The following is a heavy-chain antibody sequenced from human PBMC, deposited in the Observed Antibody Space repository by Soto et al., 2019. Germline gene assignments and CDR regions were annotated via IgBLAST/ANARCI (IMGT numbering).Heavy chain of an antibody. Sequence: GASVKVSCKASGYTFTGYYMHWVRQAPGQGLEWMGWINPNSGGTNYAQKFQGWVTMTRDTSISTAYMELSRLRSDDTAVYYCARSKHHSSGWYKVDYWGQGTLVTVSS. CDR1: GYTFTGYY. CDR3: ARSKHHSSGWYKVDY. J-gene: IGHJ4*02. CDR2: INPNSGGT. V-gene: IGHV1-2*04. D-gene: IGHD6-19*01.